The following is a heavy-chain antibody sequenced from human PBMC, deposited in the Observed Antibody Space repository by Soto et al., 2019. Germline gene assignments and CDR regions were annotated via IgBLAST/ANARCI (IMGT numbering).Heavy chain of an antibody. D-gene: IGHD6-19*01. CDR3: ASSDWYNPDGYFQH. CDR2: ISGSGSTT. Sequence: EVQLLESGGGLVQPGGSLRFSCAASGFTFSTYAMSWFRQAPGKGLEWVSGISGSGSTTYYADSVKGRFTISRDNSKNTLYLQMNSLRAEDTAVYYCASSDWYNPDGYFQHWGQGTLVTVSS. CDR1: GFTFSTYA. J-gene: IGHJ1*01. V-gene: IGHV3-23*01.